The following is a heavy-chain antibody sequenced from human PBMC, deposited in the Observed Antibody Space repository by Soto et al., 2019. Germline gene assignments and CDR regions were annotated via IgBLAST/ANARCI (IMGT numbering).Heavy chain of an antibody. CDR1: GDSVSSDGFY. J-gene: IGHJ5*01. CDR2: ISHTGTT. V-gene: IGHV4-61*08. D-gene: IGHD3-3*01. Sequence: XETLSLPCTVSGDSVSSDGFYWSWIRQPPGKALEWSGYISHTGTTSYNPSLQSRVTMSIHTSKNQFYLNLSYVTAADTAIYYCAREGGVLRMSNWLDSWGQGTLVTVSS. CDR3: AREGGVLRMSNWLDS.